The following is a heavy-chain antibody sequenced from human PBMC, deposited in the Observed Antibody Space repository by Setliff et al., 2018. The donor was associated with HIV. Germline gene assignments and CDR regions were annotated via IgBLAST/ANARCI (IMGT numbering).Heavy chain of an antibody. CDR1: GGSISSGSHY. V-gene: IGHV4-61*09. CDR3: AREGLYTSSWYGYYFDY. D-gene: IGHD6-13*01. CDR2: IYRTGST. J-gene: IGHJ4*02. Sequence: LSLTCNVSGGSISSGSHYWSWIRQPAGKGLEWIGHIYRTGSTNYNPSLKSRVTISVDMSKNQFSLKLSSVTAADSAVYYCAREGLYTSSWYGYYFDYWGQGTLVTVSS.